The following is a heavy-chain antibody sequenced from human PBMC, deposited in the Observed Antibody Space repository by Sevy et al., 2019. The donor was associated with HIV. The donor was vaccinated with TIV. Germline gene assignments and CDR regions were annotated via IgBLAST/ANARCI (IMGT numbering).Heavy chain of an antibody. J-gene: IGHJ4*02. Sequence: GGSLRLSCAASGFTVSSNYMSWVRQAPGKGLEWVSVIYSGGSTYYADSVKGRFTISRDNSKNTLYLQMNSLRAEDTAVYYCAALSTPGIAAAGRDLDYWGQGTLVTVS. CDR2: IYSGGST. V-gene: IGHV3-53*01. D-gene: IGHD6-13*01. CDR3: AALSTPGIAAAGRDLDY. CDR1: GFTVSSNY.